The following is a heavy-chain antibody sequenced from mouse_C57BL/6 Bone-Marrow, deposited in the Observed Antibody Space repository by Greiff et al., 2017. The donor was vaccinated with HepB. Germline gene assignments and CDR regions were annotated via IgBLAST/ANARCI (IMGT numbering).Heavy chain of an antibody. CDR3: ARNEDEPSYYFDY. CDR1: GFSLTSYA. Sequence: VQVVESGPGLVAPSQSLSITCTVSGFSLTSYAISWVRQPPGKGLEWLGVIWTGGGTNYNSALKSRLSISKDNSTSQVFLKMNSLQTDDTARYYCARNEDEPSYYFDYWGQGTTLTVSS. CDR2: IWTGGGT. J-gene: IGHJ2*01. V-gene: IGHV2-9-1*01.